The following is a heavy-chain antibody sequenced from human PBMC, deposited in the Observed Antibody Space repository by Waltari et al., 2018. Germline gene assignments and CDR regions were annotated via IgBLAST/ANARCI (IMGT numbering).Heavy chain of an antibody. V-gene: IGHV4-4*02. D-gene: IGHD3-10*01. J-gene: IGHJ6*02. Sequence: QVQLQQSGPGLVKPSGTLSLTCAVSRGSVPSSNRWVWVRQPPGKGLEWIGESSHTGNTTYNPSLKSRVTISVDESRNQFSLKMTSMTAADSAMYFCARVFRSWYGYFYGLDVWGQGTTVIVSS. CDR2: SSHTGNT. CDR1: RGSVPSSNR. CDR3: ARVFRSWYGYFYGLDV.